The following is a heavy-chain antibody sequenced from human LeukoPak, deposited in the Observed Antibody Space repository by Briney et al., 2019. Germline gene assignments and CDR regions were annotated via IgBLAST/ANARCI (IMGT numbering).Heavy chain of an antibody. CDR3: ATHLGYGSEPVRY. V-gene: IGHV1-24*01. CDR2: FDPEDGET. CDR1: GYTLTELS. D-gene: IGHD3-10*01. J-gene: IGHJ4*02. Sequence: ASVKVSCKVSGYTLTELSMHWVRQAPGKGLEWMGGFDPEDGETIYAQKFQGRVTMTENTSTDTAYMELSSLRSEDTAVYYCATHLGYGSEPVRYWGQGTLATVSS.